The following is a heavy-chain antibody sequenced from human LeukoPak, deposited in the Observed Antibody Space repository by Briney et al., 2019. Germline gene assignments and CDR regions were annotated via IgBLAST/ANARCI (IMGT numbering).Heavy chain of an antibody. V-gene: IGHV3-20*04. Sequence: PGGSLRLSCAASGFTFNSYWMIWVRQAPGKGLEWVSGISWNSGSIGYADSVKGRFTISRDNAKNSLYLQMNSLRAEDTAVYYCARRRPGGFSGMDVWGQGTTVTVSS. J-gene: IGHJ6*02. CDR1: GFTFNSYW. CDR2: ISWNSGSI. CDR3: ARRRPGGFSGMDV. D-gene: IGHD3-10*01.